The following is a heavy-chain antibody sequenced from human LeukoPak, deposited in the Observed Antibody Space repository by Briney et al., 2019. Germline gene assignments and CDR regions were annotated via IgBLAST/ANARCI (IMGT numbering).Heavy chain of an antibody. CDR3: AGVASEYSSLGDFAC. CDR2: ISSISRPI. J-gene: IGHJ4*02. Sequence: PGRSLRLSCAASRFTYRTYSMLCVRHASGKGLVWVSYISSISRPIYYTDSVKDGFTISRDNDKNSLYLQINSLSADHTGVYYCAGVASEYSSLGDFACWGQGTLVTVSS. D-gene: IGHD6-6*01. CDR1: RFTYRTYS. V-gene: IGHV3-48*01.